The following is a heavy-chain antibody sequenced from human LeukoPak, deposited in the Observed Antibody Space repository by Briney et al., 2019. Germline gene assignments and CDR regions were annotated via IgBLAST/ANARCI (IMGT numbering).Heavy chain of an antibody. V-gene: IGHV4-61*02. Sequence: SETLSLTCTVSGGSISSGSYYWNWIRQPAGKGLEWIGRIYTSGSTNYNPSLKSRVTISVDTSKNQFSLKLSSVTAADTAVYYCARAWVRGAMGYFFDFWGQGTLATVSS. CDR3: ARAWVRGAMGYFFDF. CDR2: IYTSGST. D-gene: IGHD3-10*01. CDR1: GGSISSGSYY. J-gene: IGHJ4*02.